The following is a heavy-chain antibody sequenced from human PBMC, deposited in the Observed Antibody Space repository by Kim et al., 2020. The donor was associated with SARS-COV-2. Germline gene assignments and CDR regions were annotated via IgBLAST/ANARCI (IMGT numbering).Heavy chain of an antibody. CDR3: AKDTYGDYGGSWFDP. CDR1: GFTFDDYA. Sequence: GGSLRLSCAASGFTFDDYAMHWVRQAPGKGLEWVSGISWNSGSIGYADSVKGRFTISRDNAKNSLYLQINSLRAEDTALYYCAKDTYGDYGGSWFDPWG. J-gene: IGHJ5*02. V-gene: IGHV3-9*01. D-gene: IGHD4-17*01. CDR2: ISWNSGSI.